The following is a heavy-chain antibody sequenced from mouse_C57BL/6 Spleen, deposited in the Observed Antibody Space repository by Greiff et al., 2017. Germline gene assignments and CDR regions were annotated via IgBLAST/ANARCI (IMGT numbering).Heavy chain of an antibody. Sequence: SGPELVKPGASVKISCKASGYAFSSSWMTWVKQRPGKCLEWIGRIYPGDGDTNYNGKFKGKATLTADKASSTAYMQLSSLTSEDSAVSFCAIWHYGSSHPFAYWGQGTLVTVSA. CDR1: GYAFSSSW. CDR2: IYPGDGDT. D-gene: IGHD1-1*01. CDR3: AIWHYGSSHPFAY. V-gene: IGHV1-82*01. J-gene: IGHJ3*01.